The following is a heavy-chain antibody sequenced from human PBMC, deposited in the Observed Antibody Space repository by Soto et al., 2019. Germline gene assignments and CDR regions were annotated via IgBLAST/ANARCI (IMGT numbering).Heavy chain of an antibody. CDR1: GYTFTSYG. CDR3: ARGEVATFRGPYMDV. CDR2: ISAYNGNT. J-gene: IGHJ6*03. V-gene: IGHV1-18*01. D-gene: IGHD3-16*01. Sequence: ASVKVSCKASGYTFTSYGISWVRQAPGQGLEWMGWISAYNGNTNYAQKLQGRVTMTTDTSTSTAYMELRSLRSDDTAVYYCARGEVATFRGPYMDVWGKGTTVTVSS.